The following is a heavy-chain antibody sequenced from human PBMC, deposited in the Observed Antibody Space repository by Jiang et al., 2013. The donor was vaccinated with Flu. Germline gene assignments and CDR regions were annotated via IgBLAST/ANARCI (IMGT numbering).Heavy chain of an antibody. CDR1: GGTFSSYA. CDR3: ARVRSNWSSYFDY. D-gene: IGHD1-1*01. Sequence: SVKVSCKASGGTFSSYAISWVRQAPGQGLEWMGGIIPIFGTANYAQKFQGRVTITADESTSTAYMELSSLRSEDTVVYYCARVRSNWSSYFDYWGQGTLVTVSS. CDR2: IIPIFGTA. J-gene: IGHJ4*02. V-gene: IGHV1-69*01.